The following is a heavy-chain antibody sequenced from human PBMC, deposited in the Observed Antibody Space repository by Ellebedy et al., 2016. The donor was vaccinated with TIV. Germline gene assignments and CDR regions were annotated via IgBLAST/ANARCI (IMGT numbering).Heavy chain of an antibody. D-gene: IGHD4-17*01. CDR3: ATDRSYGDYRSPAHAFVI. Sequence: GESLKISCGSSGFSFRSYWMTWVRQAPGKGLEWVANINQDGSDKYYVDSVKGRFTISRDNAKNSLYLQMNSLRAEDTSVYYCATDRSYGDYRSPAHAFVIWGQGTMVTVSS. CDR2: INQDGSDK. J-gene: IGHJ3*02. V-gene: IGHV3-7*01. CDR1: GFSFRSYW.